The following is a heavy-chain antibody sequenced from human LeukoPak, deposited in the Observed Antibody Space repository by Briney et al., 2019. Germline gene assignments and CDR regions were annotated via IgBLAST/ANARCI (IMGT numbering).Heavy chain of an antibody. V-gene: IGHV1-2*02. CDR2: INPNSGGT. J-gene: IGHJ6*02. Sequence: ASVKVSCKASGYTFTGYYMHWVRQAPGQGLEWMGWINPNSGGTNYAQKFQGRVTMTRDTSISTAYMELSRLRSDDTAVYYCARTTYYYYGMDVWGQGATVTVSS. D-gene: IGHD1-1*01. CDR1: GYTFTGYY. CDR3: ARTTYYYYGMDV.